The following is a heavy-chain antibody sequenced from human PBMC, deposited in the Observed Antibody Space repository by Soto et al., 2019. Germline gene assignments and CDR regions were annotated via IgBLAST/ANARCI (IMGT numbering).Heavy chain of an antibody. J-gene: IGHJ5*02. Sequence: SETLSLTCTLSGGSICSCGYYWSRIRQHPGKGLEWIGYIYYSGSTYYNPSPKSRVTISVDTSKNQFSLKLSSVTAADTAMYYCARCSSTWYLNWFDPWGQGTLVTVSS. CDR2: IYYSGST. CDR1: GGSICSCGYY. D-gene: IGHD6-13*01. CDR3: ARCSSTWYLNWFDP. V-gene: IGHV4-31*03.